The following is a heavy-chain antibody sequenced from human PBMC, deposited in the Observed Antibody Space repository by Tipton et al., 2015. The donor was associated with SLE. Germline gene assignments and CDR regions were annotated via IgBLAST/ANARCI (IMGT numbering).Heavy chain of an antibody. CDR2: IYYSGNT. V-gene: IGHV4-31*03. J-gene: IGHJ2*01. D-gene: IGHD3-16*01. CDR3: ARAQGDFDL. Sequence: TLSLTCTVSGGSLGSGGHYWSLIRQHPGKGLEWIGYIYYSGNTYYNPSLKSRVTISLDTSKNQFSLKLSSVTAADTAVYYCARAQGDFDLWGRGTLVTVSS. CDR1: GGSLGSGGHY.